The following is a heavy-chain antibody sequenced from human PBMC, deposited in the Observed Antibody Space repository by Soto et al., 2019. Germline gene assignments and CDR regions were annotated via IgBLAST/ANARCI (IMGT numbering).Heavy chain of an antibody. CDR3: AGGWGGIVGAGTRLDY. CDR2: ISANNGNT. D-gene: IGHD6-19*01. CDR1: GYTFTSYA. Sequence: QAQLVQSGTEVEKPGASVKVSCKASGYTFTSYAISWVRQAPGQGLEWMGWISANNGNTNYAQKLQGRVTMTADTSTSKACRELRSLRSDDTAVYYCAGGWGGIVGAGTRLDYWGQGTLVTVSS. V-gene: IGHV1-18*01. J-gene: IGHJ4*02.